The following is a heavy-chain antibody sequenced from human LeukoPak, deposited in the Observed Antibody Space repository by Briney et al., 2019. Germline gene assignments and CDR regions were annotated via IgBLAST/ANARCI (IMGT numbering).Heavy chain of an antibody. J-gene: IGHJ4*02. Sequence: GGSLRLSCAASGFTFSNYAMSWVRQAPGKGLEWVSAISGSGIATYYADSVKGRFTISRDNSKNTVFLQMNSLRVEDTALYYCTRGQSYCGADCYSDWGQGTLVTVSS. CDR2: ISGSGIAT. CDR3: TRGQSYCGADCYSD. V-gene: IGHV3-23*01. CDR1: GFTFSNYA. D-gene: IGHD2-21*02.